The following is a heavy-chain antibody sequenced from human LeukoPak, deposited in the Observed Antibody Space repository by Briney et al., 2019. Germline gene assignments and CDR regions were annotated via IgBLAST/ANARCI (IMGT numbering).Heavy chain of an antibody. D-gene: IGHD3-16*02. CDR2: INHSGST. Sequence: SETLSLTCAVYGGSFSGYYWSWIRQPPGKGLEWIGEINHSGSTNYNPSLKSRVTISVDTSKNQFSLKLSSVTAADTAVYYCARGRYYGYVWGSYRTKNYFDYWGQGTLVTVSS. J-gene: IGHJ4*02. CDR3: ARGRYYGYVWGSYRTKNYFDY. V-gene: IGHV4-34*01. CDR1: GGSFSGYY.